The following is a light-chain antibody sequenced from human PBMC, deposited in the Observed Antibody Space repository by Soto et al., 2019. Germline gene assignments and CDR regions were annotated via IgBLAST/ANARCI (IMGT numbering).Light chain of an antibody. CDR1: SSDVGKY. CDR2: EVS. V-gene: IGLV2-8*01. CDR3: SSNAGSNNWV. Sequence: QSALTQSPSASGSPGQSVTISCTGTSSDVGKYVSWYQQHPGKAPKLMIYEVSKRPSGVPDRFSGSKSGNTASLTVSGLQAEDEADYYCSSNAGSNNWVFGGGTKVTVL. J-gene: IGLJ3*02.